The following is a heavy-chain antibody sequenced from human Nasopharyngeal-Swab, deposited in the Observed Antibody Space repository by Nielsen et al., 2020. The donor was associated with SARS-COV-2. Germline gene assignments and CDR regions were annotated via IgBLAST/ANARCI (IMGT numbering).Heavy chain of an antibody. CDR2: INHSGST. D-gene: IGHD6-13*01. J-gene: IGHJ6*03. CDR1: GGSFSGYY. Sequence: SETLSLTCAVYGGSFSGYYWSWIRQHPGKGLEWIGEINHSGSTNYNPSLKSRVTISVDTSKNQFSLKLNSVTAADTAVYYCARTAGYYYMDVWGKGTTVTVSS. CDR3: ARTAGYYYMDV. V-gene: IGHV4-34*01.